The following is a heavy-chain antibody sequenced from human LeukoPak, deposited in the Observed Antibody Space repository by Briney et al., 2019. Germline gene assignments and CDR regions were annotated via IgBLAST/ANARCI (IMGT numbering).Heavy chain of an antibody. Sequence: SETLSLTCAVYGGSFSGYYWSWIRQPPGKGLEWIGEINHSGSTNYNPSLKSRVTISVDTSKNQFSLKLSSVTAADTAVYYCAGGFPYVDTGSYYFDYWGQGTLVTVSS. CDR1: GGSFSGYY. CDR3: AGGFPYVDTGSYYFDY. D-gene: IGHD5-18*01. J-gene: IGHJ4*02. CDR2: INHSGST. V-gene: IGHV4-34*01.